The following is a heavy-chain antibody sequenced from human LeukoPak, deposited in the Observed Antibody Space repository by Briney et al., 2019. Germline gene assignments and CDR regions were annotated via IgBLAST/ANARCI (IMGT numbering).Heavy chain of an antibody. V-gene: IGHV4-61*10. CDR2: ISYSGST. D-gene: IGHD2-21*02. J-gene: IGHJ6*02. Sequence: PSQTLSLTCTVSGGSISSGSYYWSWIRQPAGKGLEWIGYISYSGSTNYNPSLKSRVTISVDTSKNQFSLKLNSVTAADTAVYYCARTCGGDCYPYDYYYYGLDVWGQGTTVTVSS. CDR1: GGSISSGSYY. CDR3: ARTCGGDCYPYDYYYYGLDV.